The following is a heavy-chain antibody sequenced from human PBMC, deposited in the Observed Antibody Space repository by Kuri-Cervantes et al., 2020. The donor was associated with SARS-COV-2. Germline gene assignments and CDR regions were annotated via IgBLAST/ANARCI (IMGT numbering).Heavy chain of an antibody. CDR1: GYTLTELS. CDR3: ATEPPRRAAAGTGWFWFDP. Sequence: ASVKVSCKVSGYTLTELSMHWVRQAPGKGLEWMGGFDPGDGETIYAQKFQGRVTMTEDTSTDTAYMELSSLRSEDTAVYYCATEPPRRAAAGTGWFWFDPWGQGTLVTVSS. V-gene: IGHV1-24*01. CDR2: FDPGDGET. J-gene: IGHJ5*02. D-gene: IGHD6-13*01.